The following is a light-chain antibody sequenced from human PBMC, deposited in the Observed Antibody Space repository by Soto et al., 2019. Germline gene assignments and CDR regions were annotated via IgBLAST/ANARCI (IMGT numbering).Light chain of an antibody. Sequence: DIQITQSPSTLSASVGDRVTITCRASQSISSWLAWYQQKSGKAPKLLIYKASSLESGVPSRLSGSESGTVFTLTIRSLQPDDFATYYCQQYSTYLWSFGQGTK. CDR2: KAS. V-gene: IGKV1-5*03. CDR3: QQYSTYLWS. J-gene: IGKJ1*01. CDR1: QSISSW.